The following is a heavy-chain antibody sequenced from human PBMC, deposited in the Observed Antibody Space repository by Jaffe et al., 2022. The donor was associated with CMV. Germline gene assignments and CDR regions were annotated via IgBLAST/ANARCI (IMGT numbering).Heavy chain of an antibody. J-gene: IGHJ4*02. CDR1: GFTFSDYY. Sequence: QVQLVESGGGLVKPGGSLRLSCAASGFTFSDYYMSWIRQAPGKGLEWVSYISSSSSYTNYADSVKGRFTISRDNAKNSLYLQMNSLRAEDTAVYYCARDKRGYYDSSGYYSFDYWGQGTLVTVSS. D-gene: IGHD3-22*01. CDR2: ISSSSSYT. CDR3: ARDKRGYYDSSGYYSFDY. V-gene: IGHV3-11*06.